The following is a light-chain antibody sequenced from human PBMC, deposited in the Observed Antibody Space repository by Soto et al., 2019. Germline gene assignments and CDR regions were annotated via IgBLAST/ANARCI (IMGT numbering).Light chain of an antibody. CDR3: QAWDSSTAWYVV. CDR1: KLGDKY. Sequence: SYELTQPPSVSVSPGQTASITCSGAKLGDKYACWYQQKTGQSPVLVIYQDSKRPSGIPERFSGSNSGNTATLTISGTQAMDEADYYCQAWDSSTAWYVVFGGGTKLTV. J-gene: IGLJ2*01. V-gene: IGLV3-1*01. CDR2: QDS.